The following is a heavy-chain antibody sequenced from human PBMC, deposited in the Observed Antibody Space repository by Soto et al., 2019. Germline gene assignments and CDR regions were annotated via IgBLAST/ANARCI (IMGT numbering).Heavy chain of an antibody. CDR1: GFTFSTYS. CDR3: AKDKGAFWSGYSNWFDP. V-gene: IGHV3-23*01. J-gene: IGHJ5*02. CDR2: ISGSGGST. D-gene: IGHD3-3*01. Sequence: GGSLRLSCAASGFTFSTYSMNWVRQAPGKGLEWVSAISGSGGSTYYADSVKGRFTISRDNSKNSLYLQMNSLRAEDTALYYCAKDKGAFWSGYSNWFDPWGQGTLVTVSS.